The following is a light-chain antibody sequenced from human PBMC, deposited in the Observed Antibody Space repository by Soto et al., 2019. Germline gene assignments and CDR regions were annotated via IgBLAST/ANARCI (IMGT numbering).Light chain of an antibody. CDR3: QQYNTWPLT. CDR1: HSISSN. CDR2: GAS. Sequence: IVMTQSPATLSVSPGDRATLSCRASHSISSNLAWYQQKPGQAPRLLIYGASTRATGFPARFSGSGSGTEFSLTISSLQSEDFAVYYCQQYNTWPLTFGGGTKVEIK. J-gene: IGKJ4*01. V-gene: IGKV3-15*01.